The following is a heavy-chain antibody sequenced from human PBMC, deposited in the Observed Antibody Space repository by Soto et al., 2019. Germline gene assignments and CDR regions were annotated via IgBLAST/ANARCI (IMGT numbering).Heavy chain of an antibody. D-gene: IGHD6-19*01. J-gene: IGHJ4*02. V-gene: IGHV1-69*13. CDR1: GGTFSSYA. Sequence: VKVSCKASGGTFSSYAISWVRQAPGQGLEWMGGIIPIFGTANYAQKFQGRVTITADESTSTAYMELSSLRSEDTAVYYCANSIAVACNLREFLRLPFDFRGQGTLVSV. CDR2: IIPIFGTA. CDR3: ANSIAVACNLREFLRLPFDF.